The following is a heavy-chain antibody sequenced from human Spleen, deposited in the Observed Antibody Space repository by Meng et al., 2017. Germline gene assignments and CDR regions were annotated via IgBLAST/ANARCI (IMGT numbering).Heavy chain of an antibody. CDR1: GYSFTTNW. Sequence: GESLKISCKGSGYSFTTNWIAWVRQMPGKGLEWMGIINPGDSDTRYRPSFQGHVTISADKSTSTAFLQWSSLRASDTAIYYCARRPLDSYAMDVWGQGTTVTVSS. CDR3: ARRPLDSYAMDV. D-gene: IGHD1-1*01. V-gene: IGHV5-51*01. J-gene: IGHJ6*02. CDR2: INPGDSDT.